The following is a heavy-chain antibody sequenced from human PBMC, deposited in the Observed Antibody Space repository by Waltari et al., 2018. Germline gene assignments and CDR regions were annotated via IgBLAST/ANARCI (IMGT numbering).Heavy chain of an antibody. CDR1: GFTFSSYG. CDR3: AKVFTYGAAAFDI. CDR2: IRYDGGNK. V-gene: IGHV3-30*02. J-gene: IGHJ3*02. Sequence: QVQLVESGGGVAQPGGSLRLSCAASGFTFSSYGLHWVRQAPGKGLEWVAFIRYDGGNKYYADSVKGRFTISRDNSKNTLYLQMNSLRAEDTAVYYCAKVFTYGAAAFDIWGQGTMVTVFS. D-gene: IGHD6-13*01.